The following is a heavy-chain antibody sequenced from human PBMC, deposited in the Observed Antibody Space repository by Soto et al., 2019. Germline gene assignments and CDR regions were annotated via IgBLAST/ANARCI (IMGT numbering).Heavy chain of an antibody. V-gene: IGHV2-5*01. CDR1: GLSLSTSGVG. J-gene: IGHJ5*02. CDR3: AHRSCGIVVVPATMSWFDA. CDR2: IYWNDDK. D-gene: IGHD2-2*01. Sequence: QITLKESGPTLVKPTQTLTLTCTFSGLSLSTSGVGGGWIRQPPGKALEWLALIYWNDDKRYSPSLKSRLTITEDASKNQVVLTMTNMDPVDTATYYCAHRSCGIVVVPATMSWFDAWGQGTLVTVSS.